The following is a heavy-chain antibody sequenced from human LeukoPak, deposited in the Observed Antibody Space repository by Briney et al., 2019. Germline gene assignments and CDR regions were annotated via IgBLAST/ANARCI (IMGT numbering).Heavy chain of an antibody. CDR2: ISAYNGNT. Sequence: VASVNVSCKASGYTFTRYGITWVRQAPGQGREWMGWISAYNGNTNYAQKLQGRVIMTTDTSTSTAHMEVRSLRSDDTAVYYCARGMAMPSPDYWGQGTLVTVSS. V-gene: IGHV1-18*01. CDR3: ARGMAMPSPDY. CDR1: GYTFTRYG. D-gene: IGHD2-2*01. J-gene: IGHJ4*02.